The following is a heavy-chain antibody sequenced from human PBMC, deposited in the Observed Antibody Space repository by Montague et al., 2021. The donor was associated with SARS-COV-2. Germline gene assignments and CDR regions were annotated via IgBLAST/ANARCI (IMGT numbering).Heavy chain of an antibody. D-gene: IGHD3-9*01. V-gene: IGHV2-70*01. CDR2: IDWDDDK. J-gene: IGHJ4*02. CDR3: ARIRDYDILTGSYSGFDY. Sequence: PELVKPTQTLTLTCTFSGFSLSTSGLCVSWIRQPPGKALEWLALIDWDDDKYYSTSLKTRLTISKDTSKNQVVFTMTNMDPVDTATYYCARIRDYDILTGSYSGFDYWGQGTLVTVSS. CDR1: GFSLSTSGLC.